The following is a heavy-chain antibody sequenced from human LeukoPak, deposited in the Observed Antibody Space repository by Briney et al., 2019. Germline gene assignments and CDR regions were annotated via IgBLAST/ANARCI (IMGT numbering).Heavy chain of an antibody. CDR3: ARTQRDSSGWHLEFDY. D-gene: IGHD6-19*01. CDR1: GYTFTSYD. CDR2: MNPNSGNT. V-gene: IGHV1-8*01. Sequence: ASVKVSCKASGYTFTSYDINWVRQATGQGLEWMGWMNPNSGNTGYAQKFQGRVTMTRNTSISTAYMELSSLRSEDTAVYYCARTQRDSSGWHLEFDYWGQGTLVTVSS. J-gene: IGHJ4*02.